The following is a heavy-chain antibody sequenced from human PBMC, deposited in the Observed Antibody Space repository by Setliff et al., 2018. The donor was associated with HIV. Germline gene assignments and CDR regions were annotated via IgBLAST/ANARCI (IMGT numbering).Heavy chain of an antibody. Sequence: PSETLSLTCTVSGGSISSYYWSWNRQPPGKGLEWIGSIYHSGSTYYNPSLKSRVTISKDTSKNQLSLKLSSVTAADTAVYYCARTYSSNWYIDYWGQGTLVTVSS. CDR2: IYHSGST. CDR3: ARTYSSNWYIDY. D-gene: IGHD6-13*01. J-gene: IGHJ4*02. CDR1: GGSISSYY. V-gene: IGHV4-59*08.